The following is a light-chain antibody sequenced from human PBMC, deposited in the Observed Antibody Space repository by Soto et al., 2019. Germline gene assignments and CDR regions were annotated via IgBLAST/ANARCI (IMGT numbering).Light chain of an antibody. CDR3: QSYDSSLSGSEV. CDR1: NSNIGAGYD. CDR2: GDI. Sequence: QSVLTQPPSVSGAPGQRVTISCTGSNSNIGAGYDVHWYQHLPGTAPKLLIYGDINRPSGVPDRFSGSKSGTSASLAITGLQPEDEADYYCQSYDSSLSGSEVFGGGTKLTVL. J-gene: IGLJ2*01. V-gene: IGLV1-40*01.